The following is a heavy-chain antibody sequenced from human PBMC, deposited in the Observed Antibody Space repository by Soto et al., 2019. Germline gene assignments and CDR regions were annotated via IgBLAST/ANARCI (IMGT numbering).Heavy chain of an antibody. J-gene: IGHJ6*02. CDR2: IIPIFGTA. D-gene: IGHD3-3*01. CDR1: GGTFSSYA. V-gene: IGHV1-69*13. CDR3: ASTSITIFGVVRVYYYGMDV. Sequence: SVKVSFKASGGTFSSYAISWVRQAPGQGLEWMGGIIPIFGTANYAQKFQGRVTITADESTSTAYMELSSLRSEDTAVYYCASTSITIFGVVRVYYYGMDVWGQGTTVTVSS.